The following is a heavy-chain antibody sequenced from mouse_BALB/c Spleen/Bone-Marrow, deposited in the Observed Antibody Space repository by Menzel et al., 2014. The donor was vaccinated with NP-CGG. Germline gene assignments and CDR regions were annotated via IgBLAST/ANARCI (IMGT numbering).Heavy chain of an antibody. CDR1: GFNIKDYY. CDR2: IDPENGNT. Sequence: EVHLVESGAEIVRPGALVKLSCKASGFNIKDYYMQWVKQRLEQGLEWIGWIDPENGNTIYDPKFQGKASITADTSSNTAYLQLSSLTSEDTAVYYCARGDGYAMDYWGQGTSVTVSS. CDR3: ARGDGYAMDY. V-gene: IGHV14-1*02. J-gene: IGHJ4*01.